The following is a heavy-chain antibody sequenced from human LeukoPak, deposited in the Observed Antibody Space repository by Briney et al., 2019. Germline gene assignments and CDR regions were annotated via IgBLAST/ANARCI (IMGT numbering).Heavy chain of an antibody. D-gene: IGHD2-2*01. J-gene: IGHJ4*02. CDR3: ARVGGTRYCSSTSCYPFDY. CDR2: IKQDGSEK. Sequence: GGSLRLSCAASGFTFSSYWMSWVRQAPGKGLEWVANIKQDGSEKYYVDSMKGRFTISRDNAKNSLYLQMNSLRAEDTAVYYCARVGGTRYCSSTSCYPFDYWGQGTLVTVSS. CDR1: GFTFSSYW. V-gene: IGHV3-7*01.